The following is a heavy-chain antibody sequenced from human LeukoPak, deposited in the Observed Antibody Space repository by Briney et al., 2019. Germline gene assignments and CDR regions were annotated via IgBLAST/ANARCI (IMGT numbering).Heavy chain of an antibody. D-gene: IGHD6-19*01. CDR1: GDSVSSISPA. J-gene: IGHJ3*02. CDR2: TYNRSKWYN. V-gene: IGHV6-1*01. Sequence: SQTLSLTCCSPGDSVSSISPAWNWIRQSPSRGREWLGRTYNRSKWYNEYALSVKSRITINPDTSKNQFSLQLNSVTPEDTAVYYCARRQCVLDAAAIVISGQGTVVTVSS. CDR3: ARRQCVLDAAAIVI.